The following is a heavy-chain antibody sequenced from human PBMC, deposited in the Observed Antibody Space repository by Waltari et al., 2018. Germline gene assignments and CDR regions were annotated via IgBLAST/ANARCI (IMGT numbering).Heavy chain of an antibody. D-gene: IGHD3-3*01. V-gene: IGHV4-59*01. CDR2: ISHSGTT. CDR1: GDSITNSY. J-gene: IGHJ4*02. CDR3: ARSFDFWSGYPLDY. Sequence: QVQLQESGPGLVRPPETLSLICSVPGDSITNSYWGWVRQPPGNGLEWLGYISHSGTTRYNPSLKSRVTISVDRSKKQFSLRLDSVTAADTAVYYCARSFDFWSGYPLDYWGRGTLVTVSS.